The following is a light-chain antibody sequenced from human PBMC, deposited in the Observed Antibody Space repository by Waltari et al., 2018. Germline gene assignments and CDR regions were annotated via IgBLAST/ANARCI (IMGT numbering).Light chain of an antibody. Sequence: DIQMTQSPSSLSASVGDRVTMTWRASQGINNWLAWYQQVPGRAPKLLIYSASSLQSGVPSRFSDSGSGTNFTLTITSLQPEDFATYYCQQADSFPLTFGGGTKVEIK. CDR3: QQADSFPLT. J-gene: IGKJ4*01. CDR2: SAS. V-gene: IGKV1-12*01. CDR1: QGINNW.